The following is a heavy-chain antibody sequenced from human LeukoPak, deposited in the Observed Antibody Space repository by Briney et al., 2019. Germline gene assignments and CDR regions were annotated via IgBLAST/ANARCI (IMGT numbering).Heavy chain of an antibody. CDR1: GFTFDDYA. V-gene: IGHV3-9*01. CDR2: ISWNSGSI. J-gene: IGHJ3*02. Sequence: GRSLRLSCAASGFTFDDYAMHWVRQAPGKGLEWVSGISWNSGSIGYADSVKGRFTISRDNAKNSLYLQMNSLRAEDTALYYCAKETPIDAFDIWGQGTMVTVSS. CDR3: AKETPIDAFDI. D-gene: IGHD2-15*01.